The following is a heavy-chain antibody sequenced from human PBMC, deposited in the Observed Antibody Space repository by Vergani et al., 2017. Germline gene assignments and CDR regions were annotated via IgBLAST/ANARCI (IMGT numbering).Heavy chain of an antibody. J-gene: IGHJ4*02. V-gene: IGHV4-30-4*01. Sequence: QVQLQESGPGLVKPSQTLSLTCTVSGGSISSGDYYWSWIRQPPGKGLEWIGYIHYSGSTDYNPSLKSRVTISVDTSKNQFSLKLSSVTAADTAVYYCARSVVGAGEYFDYWGQGTLVTVSS. CDR2: IHYSGST. CDR1: GGSISSGDYY. CDR3: ARSVVGAGEYFDY. D-gene: IGHD1-26*01.